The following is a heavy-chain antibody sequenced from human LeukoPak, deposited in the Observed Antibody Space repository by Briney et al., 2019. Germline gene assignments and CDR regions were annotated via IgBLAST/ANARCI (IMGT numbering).Heavy chain of an antibody. J-gene: IGHJ4*02. CDR2: IIPIFGTA. CDR1: GVTFSSYA. CDR3: ARGRYSGYDMDY. D-gene: IGHD5-12*01. Sequence: GSSVKVSCKASGVTFSSYAISWVRQAPGQGLEWMGRIIPIFGTANYAQKFQGRVTITTDESTSTAYMELSSLRSEDTAVYYCARGRYSGYDMDYWGQGTLVTVSS. V-gene: IGHV1-69*05.